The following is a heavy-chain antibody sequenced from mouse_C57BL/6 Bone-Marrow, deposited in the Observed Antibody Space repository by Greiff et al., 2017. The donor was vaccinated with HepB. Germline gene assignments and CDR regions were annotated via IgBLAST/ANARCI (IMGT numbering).Heavy chain of an antibody. CDR3: ARCYYGMRFDY. CDR2: ISSGSSTI. Sequence: EVKLMESGGGLVKPGGSLKLSCAASGFTFSDYGMHWVRQAPEKGLEWVAYISSGSSTIYYADTVKGRFTISRDNAKNTLFLQMTSLRSEDTAMYYCARCYYGMRFDYWGQGTTLTVSS. CDR1: GFTFSDYG. V-gene: IGHV5-17*01. J-gene: IGHJ2*01. D-gene: IGHD1-1*01.